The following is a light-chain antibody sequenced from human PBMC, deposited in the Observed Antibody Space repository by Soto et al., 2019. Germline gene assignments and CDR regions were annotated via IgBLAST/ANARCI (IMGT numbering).Light chain of an antibody. J-gene: IGLJ2*01. CDR3: GTWDSSLSAGV. CDR1: SSNTGNNY. CDR2: DNN. Sequence: QSVLTQPPSVSAAPGQTVTISCSGSSSNTGNNYVSWYQQLPGTAPKLLIYDNNKRPSGIPDRFSGSKSGTSATLDITGLQTGDEADYYCGTWDSSLSAGVFGGGTKLTVL. V-gene: IGLV1-51*01.